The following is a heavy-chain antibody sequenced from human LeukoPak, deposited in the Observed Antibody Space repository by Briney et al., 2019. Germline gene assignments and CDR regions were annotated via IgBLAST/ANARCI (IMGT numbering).Heavy chain of an antibody. CDR2: IHYIGAT. CDR3: ARLGSLGYCSGGRCYDDC. CDR1: GGTFRSYY. Sequence: SETLSLTCAVYGGTFRSYYWSWIRQPPGKGLEWIGDIHYIGATYYTPSLKSRVTISGDTSKNQFSLKLSSVTAADTAVYYCARLGSLGYCSGGRCYDDCWGTGVLVTVS. D-gene: IGHD2-15*01. V-gene: IGHV4-34*01. J-gene: IGHJ4*02.